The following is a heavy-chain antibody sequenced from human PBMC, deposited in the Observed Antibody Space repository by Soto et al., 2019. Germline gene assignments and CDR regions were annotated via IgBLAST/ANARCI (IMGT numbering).Heavy chain of an antibody. CDR1: GYTFTNYG. D-gene: IGHD5-18*01. Sequence: QVQLVQSGAEVREPGASVKVSCKASGYTFTNYGVSWVRQAPGQGLEWMGWIGGYKGNTNYAQKLQGRVTVTPDASPSAAYTELRSLRSDDTAVYYCAPHPLDTGMPSGSWGQGTLVTVSS. J-gene: IGHJ5*02. CDR2: IGGYKGNT. V-gene: IGHV1-18*01. CDR3: APHPLDTGMPSGS.